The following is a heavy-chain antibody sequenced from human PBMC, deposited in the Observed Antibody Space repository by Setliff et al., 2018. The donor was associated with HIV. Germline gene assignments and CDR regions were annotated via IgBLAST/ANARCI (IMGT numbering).Heavy chain of an antibody. CDR2: FYTGTT. D-gene: IGHD3-22*01. CDR3: ARAPTDHYDPTRLGDGLDI. V-gene: IGHV4-4*08. CDR1: GASIRDYY. Sequence: SETLSLTCTVSGASIRDYYWSWIRQAPGRGLEWLGFFYTGTTYYNPSLKSRVTISVDTSKKQISLKVKSVTAADTAVYYCARAPTDHYDPTRLGDGLDIWGQGTMVTVSS. J-gene: IGHJ3*02.